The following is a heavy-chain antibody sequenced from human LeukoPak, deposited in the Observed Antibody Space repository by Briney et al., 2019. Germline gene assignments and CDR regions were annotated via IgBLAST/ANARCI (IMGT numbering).Heavy chain of an antibody. J-gene: IGHJ4*02. D-gene: IGHD6-19*01. Sequence: PGGSLRLSCAASGFTFSSYAMIWVCQAPGKGLEWVSAITGTADNTYYADSVKGRFSISRDNSKNMVYLQLNSLRAEDTAIYYCAKTRGWPYYFNYWGQGTLVTVSS. V-gene: IGHV3-23*01. CDR2: ITGTADNT. CDR3: AKTRGWPYYFNY. CDR1: GFTFSSYA.